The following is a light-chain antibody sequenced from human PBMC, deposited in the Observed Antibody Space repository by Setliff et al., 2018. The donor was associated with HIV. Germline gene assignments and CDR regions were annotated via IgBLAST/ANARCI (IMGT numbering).Light chain of an antibody. CDR3: QQREAYT. CDR2: DAS. J-gene: IGKJ2*01. CDR1: QSISSY. V-gene: IGKV3-11*01. Sequence: EIVLTQSPATLSLSPGERATLSCRASQSISSYLAWYQQKPGQAPRLLIYDASNRATGIPARFSGSGSGTDFTLTISSLEPEDFAVYYCQQREAYTFGQGTKMDIK.